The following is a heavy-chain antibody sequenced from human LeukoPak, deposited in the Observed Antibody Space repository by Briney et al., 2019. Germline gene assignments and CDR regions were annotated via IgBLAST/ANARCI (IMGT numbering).Heavy chain of an antibody. Sequence: ASVKVSCKASGYTFTSYGISWVRQAPGQGLEWMGWINPNSGGTNYAQKFQGRVTMTRDTSISTAYMELSRLRSDDTAVYYCARASRRGGYSSGREGDFDYWGQGTLVTVSS. D-gene: IGHD6-19*01. J-gene: IGHJ4*02. V-gene: IGHV1-2*02. CDR2: INPNSGGT. CDR1: GYTFTSYG. CDR3: ARASRRGGYSSGREGDFDY.